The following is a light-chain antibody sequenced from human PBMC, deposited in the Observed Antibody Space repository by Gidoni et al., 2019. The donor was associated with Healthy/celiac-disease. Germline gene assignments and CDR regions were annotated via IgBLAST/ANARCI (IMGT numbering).Light chain of an antibody. CDR1: SSDVGGYNY. Sequence: PGQSITISCTGTSSDVGGYNYVSWYQQHPGKAPKLMIYDVSNRPSGVSNRFSGSKSGNTASLTLSGLQAEDEADYYCSSYTRSSTPGGVVFGGGTKLTVL. V-gene: IGLV2-14*04. CDR2: DVS. CDR3: SSYTRSSTPGGVV. J-gene: IGLJ2*01.